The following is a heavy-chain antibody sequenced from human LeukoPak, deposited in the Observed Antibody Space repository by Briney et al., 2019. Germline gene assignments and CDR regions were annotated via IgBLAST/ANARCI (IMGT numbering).Heavy chain of an antibody. D-gene: IGHD3-10*01. CDR3: TRAREHSQYYYGSGTHFDY. Sequence: GGSLRLSCTASGFTFGDYAMSWFRQAPGKGLEWVGFIRSKAYGGTTEYAASVKGRFTISRDDSKSIAYLQMNSLKTEDTAVYYCTRAREHSQYYYGSGTHFDYWGQGTLVTVSS. J-gene: IGHJ4*02. CDR1: GFTFGDYA. CDR2: IRSKAYGGTT. V-gene: IGHV3-49*03.